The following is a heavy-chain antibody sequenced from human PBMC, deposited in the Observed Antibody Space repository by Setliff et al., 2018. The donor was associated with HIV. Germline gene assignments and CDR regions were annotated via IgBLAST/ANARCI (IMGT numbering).Heavy chain of an antibody. Sequence: ASVKVSCKASGGAFSGYALSWVRQAPGQGLEWMGWLNPRSGGSDYAQRFQGRVTMTRDTSISTAYMELSRLTSDDTAVYYCTRLQVGDYVWGTYPPQSFDIWGQGTMVTVSS. D-gene: IGHD3-16*02. CDR3: TRLQVGDYVWGTYPPQSFDI. CDR2: LNPRSGGS. J-gene: IGHJ3*02. V-gene: IGHV1-2*02. CDR1: GGAFSGYA.